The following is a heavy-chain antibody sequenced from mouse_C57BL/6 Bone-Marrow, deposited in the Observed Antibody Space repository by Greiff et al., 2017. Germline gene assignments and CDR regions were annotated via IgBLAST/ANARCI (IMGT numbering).Heavy chain of an antibody. Sequence: DVKLQESGAELVRPGASVKLSCTASGFNIKDDYIHWVKQRPEQGLGWIGWIDPEIGDTEYASKFQGKATITSDTSSNTAYLQLSSLTSEDTAVYYCSSFDGNYFDFWGQGTPLTVAS. CDR2: IDPEIGDT. CDR3: SSFDGNYFDF. D-gene: IGHD2-3*01. J-gene: IGHJ2*01. CDR1: GFNIKDDY. V-gene: IGHV14-4*01.